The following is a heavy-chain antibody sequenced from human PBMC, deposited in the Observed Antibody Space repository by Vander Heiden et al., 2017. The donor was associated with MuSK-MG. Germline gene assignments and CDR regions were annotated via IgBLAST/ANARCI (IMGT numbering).Heavy chain of an antibody. D-gene: IGHD1-26*01. V-gene: IGHV3-21*01. CDR1: GFTFSSYS. Sequence: EVQLVESGGGLVKPGGSLRLSCAASGFTFSSYSMNWVRQAPGKGLEWVSSISSSSSYIYYADSVKGRFTISRDNAKNSLYLQMNSLRAEDTAVYYCARVGYSGSYFRQDAFDIWGQGTMVTVSS. CDR2: ISSSSSYI. CDR3: ARVGYSGSYFRQDAFDI. J-gene: IGHJ3*02.